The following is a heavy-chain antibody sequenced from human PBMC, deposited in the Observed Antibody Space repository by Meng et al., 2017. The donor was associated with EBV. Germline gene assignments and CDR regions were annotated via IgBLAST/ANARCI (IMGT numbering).Heavy chain of an antibody. D-gene: IGHD3-22*01. V-gene: IGHV1-18*01. CDR2: ISAYNGNT. CDR1: GYTFTSYG. Sequence: QVQLVESGAEVKKPGASVKVSCKASGYTFTSYGISWVRQAPGQGLEWMGWISAYNGNTNYAQKLQGRVTMTTDTSTSTAYMELRSLRSDDTAFYYCARDGRLYDTPSPFDYWGQGTLVTVSS. J-gene: IGHJ4*02. CDR3: ARDGRLYDTPSPFDY.